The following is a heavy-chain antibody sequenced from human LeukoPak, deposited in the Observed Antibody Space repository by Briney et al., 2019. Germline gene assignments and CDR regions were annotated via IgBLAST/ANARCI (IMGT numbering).Heavy chain of an antibody. J-gene: IGHJ3*02. CDR1: GFIFSNYG. CDR2: IQYNGTNK. CDR3: ARDRGSFGVVAIQVPDAFDI. V-gene: IGHV3-30*02. D-gene: IGHD3-3*01. Sequence: PGGSLRLSCEASGFIFSNYGMHWVRQAPGKGLEWVAFIQYNGTNKDYADSVKGRFTISRDNAKNSLYLQMNSLRAEDTAVYYCARDRGSFGVVAIQVPDAFDIWGQGTKVTVSS.